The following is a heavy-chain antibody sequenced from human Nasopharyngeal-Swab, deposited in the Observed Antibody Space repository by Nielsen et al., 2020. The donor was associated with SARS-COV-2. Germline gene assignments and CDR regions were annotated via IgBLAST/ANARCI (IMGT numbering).Heavy chain of an antibody. CDR2: ISSSSSYT. D-gene: IGHD6-19*01. CDR3: ARCIAVAVPDAFDI. Sequence: GESLKISSAASGFTFSDYYMSWIRQAPGKGLEWVSYISSSSSYTNYADSVKGRFTISRDNAKNSLYLQMNSLRAEDTAVYYCARCIAVAVPDAFDIWGQGTMVTVSS. V-gene: IGHV3-11*06. J-gene: IGHJ3*02. CDR1: GFTFSDYY.